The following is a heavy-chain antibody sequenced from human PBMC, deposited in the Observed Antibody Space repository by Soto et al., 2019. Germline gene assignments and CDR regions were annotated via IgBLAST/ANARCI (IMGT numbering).Heavy chain of an antibody. V-gene: IGHV4-34*01. CDR3: ARRLLWFGELGMDV. D-gene: IGHD3-10*01. CDR2: INHSGST. CDR1: GGSFSGYY. Sequence: SETLSLTCAVYGGSFSGYYWSWIRQPPGKGLEWIGEINHSGSTNYNPSLKSRVTISVDTSKNQFSLKLSSVTAADTAVYYCARRLLWFGELGMDVWGKGTTVTVSS. J-gene: IGHJ6*03.